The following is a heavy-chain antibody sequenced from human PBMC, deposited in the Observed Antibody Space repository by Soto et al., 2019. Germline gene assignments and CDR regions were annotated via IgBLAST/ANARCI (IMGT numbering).Heavy chain of an antibody. Sequence: GGSLRLSCAASGFTFSSYGMHWVRQAPGKGLEWVAVISYDGSNKYYADSVKGRFTISRDNSKNTLYLQMNSLRAEDTAVYYCAKETRDYYYYGMDVWGQGTTVTVSS. CDR2: ISYDGSNK. V-gene: IGHV3-30*18. D-gene: IGHD2-2*01. J-gene: IGHJ6*02. CDR1: GFTFSSYG. CDR3: AKETRDYYYYGMDV.